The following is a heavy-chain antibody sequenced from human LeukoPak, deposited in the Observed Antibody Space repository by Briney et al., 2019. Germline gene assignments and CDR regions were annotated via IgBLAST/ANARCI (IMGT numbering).Heavy chain of an antibody. Sequence: GGSLRLSCAASGFTFSDYEMNWVRQAPGKGLEWVANIKQDGSETYCVDSVKGRFTISRDNAKNSLYLQMNSLRDEDTAVYYCARGGSGYSYGKIDSWGQGILVTVSS. D-gene: IGHD5-18*01. V-gene: IGHV3-7*01. CDR2: IKQDGSET. J-gene: IGHJ4*02. CDR1: GFTFSDYE. CDR3: ARGGSGYSYGKIDS.